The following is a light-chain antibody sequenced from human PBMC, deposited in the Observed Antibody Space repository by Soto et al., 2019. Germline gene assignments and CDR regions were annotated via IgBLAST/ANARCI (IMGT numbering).Light chain of an antibody. CDR1: TGAVTNGHY. CDR2: DTT. CDR3: LLSYNGPYV. V-gene: IGLV7-46*01. J-gene: IGLJ1*01. Sequence: VVTQEPSLTVAPGGAVTLTCGSSTGAVTNGHYPYWFQQKPGQAPRTLIYDTTNRHSWTPARFSGSLLGGKAALTLSGAQPEDEAEYYCLLSYNGPYVFGTGTKVTVL.